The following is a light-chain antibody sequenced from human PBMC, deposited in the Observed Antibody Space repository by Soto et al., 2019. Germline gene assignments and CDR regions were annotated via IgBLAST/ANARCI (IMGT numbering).Light chain of an antibody. CDR3: AAWDDSLNGWV. CDR2: SNN. J-gene: IGLJ3*02. V-gene: IGLV1-44*01. Sequence: QSVLTQPPSASGTPGQRVTIPCSGSSSNIGSNTVNWYQQLPGTAPKLLIYSNNQRPSGVPDRFSGCKSGTSASLAISGLQSEDEADYYCAAWDDSLNGWVFGGGTKLTVL. CDR1: SSNIGSNT.